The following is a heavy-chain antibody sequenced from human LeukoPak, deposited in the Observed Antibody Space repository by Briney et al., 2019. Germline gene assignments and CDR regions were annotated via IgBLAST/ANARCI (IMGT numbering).Heavy chain of an antibody. D-gene: IGHD6-19*01. Sequence: GGSLRLSCAASGFTFSSYNMNWVRQAPGKGLEWVSSISSSSSYIYYADSVKGRFTISRDNAKNSLYLQMNSLRAEDTAVYYCAITKGIAVAGSPFDYWGQGTLVTVSS. CDR2: ISSSSSYI. J-gene: IGHJ4*02. CDR1: GFTFSSYN. V-gene: IGHV3-21*01. CDR3: AITKGIAVAGSPFDY.